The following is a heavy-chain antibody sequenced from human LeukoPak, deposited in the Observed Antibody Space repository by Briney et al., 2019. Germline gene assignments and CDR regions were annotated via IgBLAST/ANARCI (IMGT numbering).Heavy chain of an antibody. CDR3: ARDAYYYDSSGYSYYYYMDV. CDR1: GYTFTSYY. J-gene: IGHJ6*03. Sequence: ASVKVSCKASGYTFTSYYMHWVRQAPGQGLEWMGIINPSGGSTSYAQKFQGRVTMTRDMSTSTVYMELSRLRSDDTAVYYCARDAYYYDSSGYSYYYYMDVWGKGTTVTVSS. D-gene: IGHD3-22*01. CDR2: INPSGGST. V-gene: IGHV1-46*01.